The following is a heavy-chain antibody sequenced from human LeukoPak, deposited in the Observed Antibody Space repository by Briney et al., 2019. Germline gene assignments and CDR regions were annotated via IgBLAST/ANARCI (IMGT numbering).Heavy chain of an antibody. J-gene: IGHJ6*03. CDR2: IWYDGSNK. V-gene: IGHV3-30*19. CDR1: GFTFSSYG. CDR3: ARDYYDSSDYYYYMDV. D-gene: IGHD3-22*01. Sequence: GGSLRLSCAASGFTFSSYGMHWVRQAPGKGLEWVAVIWYDGSNKYYADSVKGRFTISRDNSKNTLYLQMNSLRAEDTAVYYCARDYYDSSDYYYYMDVWGKGTTVTVSS.